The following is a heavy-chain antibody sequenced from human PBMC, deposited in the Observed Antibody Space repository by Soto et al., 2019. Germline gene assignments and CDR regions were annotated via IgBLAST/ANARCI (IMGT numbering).Heavy chain of an antibody. CDR2: IWYDGSNK. CDR3: ARDGTNGVWYFDL. CDR1: GFTFSSYG. Sequence: QVQLVESGGGVVQPGRSLRLSCAASGFTFSSYGMHWVRQAPGKGLEWVAVIWYDGSNKYYADSVKGRFTISRDNSKNTLYRQMNSLRAEDTAVYYCARDGTNGVWYFDLGGRGTLVTVSS. V-gene: IGHV3-33*01. D-gene: IGHD2-8*01. J-gene: IGHJ2*01.